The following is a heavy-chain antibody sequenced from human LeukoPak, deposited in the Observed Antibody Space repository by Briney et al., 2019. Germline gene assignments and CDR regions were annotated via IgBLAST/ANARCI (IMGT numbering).Heavy chain of an antibody. J-gene: IGHJ5*02. V-gene: IGHV3-30*02. CDR3: AKVGDYGDYNWFDP. Sequence: GGSLRLSCAASGFTFSSYGMHWVRQAPGKGLEWVAFIRYDGSSIYYADSVKGRFTISRDNPKNTLYLQMNSLRTKDTAMYYCAKVGDYGDYNWFDPWGQGTLVTVSS. CDR2: IRYDGSSI. D-gene: IGHD4-17*01. CDR1: GFTFSSYG.